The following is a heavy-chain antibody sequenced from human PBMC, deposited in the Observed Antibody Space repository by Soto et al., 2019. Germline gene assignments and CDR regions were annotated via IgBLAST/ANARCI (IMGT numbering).Heavy chain of an antibody. Sequence: QVQLVESGGGVVQPGRSLRLSCAASGFTFSSYAMHWVRQAPGKGLEWVAVISYDGSNKYYADSVKGRFTISRDNSKNTLYLQMRSQRAEDTTVYYCARAMVAVWRGYYGMDVWGQGTTVTVSS. D-gene: IGHD5-12*01. CDR3: ARAMVAVWRGYYGMDV. J-gene: IGHJ6*02. V-gene: IGHV3-30-3*01. CDR2: ISYDGSNK. CDR1: GFTFSSYA.